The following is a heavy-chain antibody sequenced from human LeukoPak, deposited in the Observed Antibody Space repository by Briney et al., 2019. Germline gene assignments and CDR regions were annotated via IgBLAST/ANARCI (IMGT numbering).Heavy chain of an antibody. CDR1: GFTFSSYA. CDR3: AGGYSSSWYGFDY. V-gene: IGHV3-30*01. CDR2: ISYDGSNK. D-gene: IGHD6-13*01. J-gene: IGHJ4*02. Sequence: RRSLRLSCAASGFTFSSYAMHWVRQAPGKGLEWLAVISYDGSNKYYADSVKGRFTISRDNSKNTLYLQMNSLRAEDTAVYYCAGGYSSSWYGFDYWGQGTLVTVSS.